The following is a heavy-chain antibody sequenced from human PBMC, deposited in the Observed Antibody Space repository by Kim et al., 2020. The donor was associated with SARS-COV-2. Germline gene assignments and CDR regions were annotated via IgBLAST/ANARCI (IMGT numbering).Heavy chain of an antibody. Sequence: GGSLRLSCAASGFTFSSYSMNWVRQAPGKGLEWVSSISSSSSYIYYADSVKGRFTISRDNAKNSLYLQMNSLRAEDTAVYYCARDWDNDYYGSGNPDYYGMDVWGQGTTVTVSS. CDR1: GFTFSSYS. V-gene: IGHV3-21*01. CDR2: ISSSSSYI. CDR3: ARDWDNDYYGSGNPDYYGMDV. D-gene: IGHD3-10*01. J-gene: IGHJ6*02.